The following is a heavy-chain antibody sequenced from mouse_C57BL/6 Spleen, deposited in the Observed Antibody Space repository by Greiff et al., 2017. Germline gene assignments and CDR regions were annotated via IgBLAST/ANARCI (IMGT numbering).Heavy chain of an antibody. D-gene: IGHD1-1*01. CDR2: IYPGDGDT. CDR1: GYAFSSYW. J-gene: IGHJ4*01. V-gene: IGHV1-80*01. CDR3: ARWLYYYGSSYLYAMDY. Sequence: QVQLQQSGAELVKPGASVKISCKASGYAFSSYWMNWVKQRPGKGLEWIGQIYPGDGDTNYNGKFKGKATLTADKSSSTAYMQLRSLTSEDSAVYFCARWLYYYGSSYLYAMDYWGQGTSVTVSS.